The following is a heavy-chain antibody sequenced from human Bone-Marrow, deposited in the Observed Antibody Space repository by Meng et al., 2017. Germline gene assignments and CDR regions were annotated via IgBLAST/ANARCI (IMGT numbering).Heavy chain of an antibody. J-gene: IGHJ3*02. D-gene: IGHD3-22*01. CDR1: GGSISTSSYY. Sequence: SETLSLTCTVSGGSISTSSYYCAWIRQPPGKGLEWIATVYNSGSTHYNSSLKSRVTISIDASKNQFSLKLSSVTAADTAVYYCSRSGYSYYDAFDIWGQGTQVTVSS. CDR3: SRSGYSYYDAFDI. V-gene: IGHV4-39*07. CDR2: VYNSGST.